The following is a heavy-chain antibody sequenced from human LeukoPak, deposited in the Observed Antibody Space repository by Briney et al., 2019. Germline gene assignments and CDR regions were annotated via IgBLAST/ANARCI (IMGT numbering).Heavy chain of an antibody. D-gene: IGHD3-22*01. Sequence: GGSLRLSCAASGFTFSSYGMHWVRQAPGKGLEWVAVISYDGSNKYYADSVKGRFIISRDNPKNTLYLQMNSLRAEDTAVYYCAKDRWGSGYYYNYYYGMDVWGQGTTVTVSS. V-gene: IGHV3-30*18. CDR2: ISYDGSNK. CDR3: AKDRWGSGYYYNYYYGMDV. J-gene: IGHJ6*02. CDR1: GFTFSSYG.